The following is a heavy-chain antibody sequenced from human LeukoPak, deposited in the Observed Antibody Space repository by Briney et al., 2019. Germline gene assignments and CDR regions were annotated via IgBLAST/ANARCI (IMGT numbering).Heavy chain of an antibody. Sequence: SETLSLTCTVSGGSISSGDYYWSWIRQPPGKGLEWIGYIYYSGSTYYNPSLKSRVTIPVDTSKNQFSLKLSSVTAADTAVYYCASRGYSYGFAAEYFQHWGQGTLVTVSS. V-gene: IGHV4-30-4*01. CDR3: ASRGYSYGFAAEYFQH. CDR2: IYYSGST. J-gene: IGHJ1*01. CDR1: GGSISSGDYY. D-gene: IGHD5-18*01.